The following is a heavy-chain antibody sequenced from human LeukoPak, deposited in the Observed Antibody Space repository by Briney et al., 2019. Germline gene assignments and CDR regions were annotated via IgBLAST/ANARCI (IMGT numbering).Heavy chain of an antibody. CDR2: ISSSSSTK. Sequence: PGGSLRLSCAASGFTFSNYAMTWVRQAPGKGLEWVSYISSSSSTKYYADSVKGRFTISRDNAKSSLYLQMNSLRDEDTAVYFCARDPGHSSVGEPKHNDYWGQGTLVTVSS. D-gene: IGHD3-10*01. V-gene: IGHV3-48*02. CDR3: ARDPGHSSVGEPKHNDY. CDR1: GFTFSNYA. J-gene: IGHJ4*02.